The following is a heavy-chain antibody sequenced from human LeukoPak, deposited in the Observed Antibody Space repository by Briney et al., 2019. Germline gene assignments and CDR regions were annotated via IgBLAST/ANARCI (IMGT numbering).Heavy chain of an antibody. J-gene: IGHJ6*03. CDR2: MNPNSGNT. Sequence: ASVKVSCKASGYTFTSYDINWVRQATGQGLEWMGWMNPNSGNTGYAQKFQGRVTMTRNTSISTAYMELSSLRSEDTAVYYCARGRRFGSSWYYYYMDVWGKGTTVTISS. CDR1: GYTFTSYD. V-gene: IGHV1-8*01. CDR3: ARGRRFGSSWYYYYMDV. D-gene: IGHD6-13*01.